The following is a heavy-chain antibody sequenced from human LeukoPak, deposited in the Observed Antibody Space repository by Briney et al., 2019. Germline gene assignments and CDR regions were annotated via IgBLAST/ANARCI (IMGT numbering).Heavy chain of an antibody. CDR2: ISAYNGNT. D-gene: IGHD3-22*01. V-gene: IGHV1-18*01. J-gene: IGHJ4*02. Sequence: ASVKVSCKASGYTFTSYGISWVRQAPGQGLEWMGWISAYNGNTNYAQKLQGRVTMTTDTSTSTAYMELRSLRSDDTAVYYCARDKTDYYDSSGPLGYWGQGTLVTVSS. CDR1: GYTFTSYG. CDR3: ARDKTDYYDSSGPLGY.